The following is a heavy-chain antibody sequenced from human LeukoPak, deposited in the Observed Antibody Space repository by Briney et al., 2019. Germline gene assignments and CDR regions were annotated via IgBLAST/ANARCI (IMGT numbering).Heavy chain of an antibody. CDR2: IYYSGST. J-gene: IGHJ5*02. V-gene: IGHV4-59*01. CDR3: AREFEGRYYYP. CDR1: GCPISSYY. D-gene: IGHD3-10*01. Sequence: PSETLSLTCTVSGCPISSYYWSWIRQPPGKGLEWIGYIYYSGSTNYNPSLKSRVTISVDTSKNQFSLKLSSVTAADTAVYYCAREFEGRYYYPWGQGTLVTVSS.